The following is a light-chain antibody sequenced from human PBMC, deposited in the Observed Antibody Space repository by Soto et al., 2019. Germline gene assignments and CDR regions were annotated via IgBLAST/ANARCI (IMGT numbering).Light chain of an antibody. CDR3: CSFAGSSALV. J-gene: IGLJ3*02. V-gene: IGLV2-23*01. CDR2: EGS. Sequence: QSVLTQPASVSGSPGQSITISCTGTSSDVGSYNLVSWYQQHPGKAPKFIIYEGSKRPSGVSNRFSGSKSGNTASLTISGLQAEDEADYYCCSFAGSSALVFGGGTKVTVL. CDR1: SSDVGSYNL.